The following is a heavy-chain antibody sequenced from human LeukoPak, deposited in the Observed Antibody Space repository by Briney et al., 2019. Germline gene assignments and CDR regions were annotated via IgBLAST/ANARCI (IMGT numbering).Heavy chain of an antibody. V-gene: IGHV3-7*01. CDR2: IKEDGSQT. CDR3: ARDRGWFAHDY. Sequence: GGSLRLSCVVSGFTFSSSWMSWVRQAPGKGLEGVANIKEDGSQTNYVDSVKGRFTISRDNAKNSLYMQLNSLRAEDTAVYYCARDRGWFAHDYWGQGTLVTVSS. CDR1: GFTFSSSW. J-gene: IGHJ4*02. D-gene: IGHD3-10*01.